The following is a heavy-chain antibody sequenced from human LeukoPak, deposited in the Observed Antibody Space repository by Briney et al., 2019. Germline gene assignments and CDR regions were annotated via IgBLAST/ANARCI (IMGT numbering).Heavy chain of an antibody. D-gene: IGHD3-10*01. CDR1: GGSISSGSYY. Sequence: SQTLSLTCTVSGGSISSGSYYWSWIRQPTGKGLEWIGRIYTSGSTNYNPSLNSRVTISVDTSNNQFSLKLSSVTAADTAVYYCARHGGSGLDWFDPWGQGTLVTVSS. CDR3: ARHGGSGLDWFDP. V-gene: IGHV4-61*02. J-gene: IGHJ5*02. CDR2: IYTSGST.